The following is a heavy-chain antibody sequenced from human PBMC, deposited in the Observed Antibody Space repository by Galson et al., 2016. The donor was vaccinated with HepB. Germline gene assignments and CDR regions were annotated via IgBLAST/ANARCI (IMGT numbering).Heavy chain of an antibody. J-gene: IGHJ5*02. V-gene: IGHV3-23*01. Sequence: SLRLSCAASGFTFSSYAMSWVRQAPGKGLEWVSVLYRDGSTYYADSVEGRFTISRDNSRNTLYLQMNSLRAEDTAVYYCAKRYCSGGSCYHVDHWGQGTLVTVSS. CDR3: AKRYCSGGSCYHVDH. CDR2: LYRDGST. D-gene: IGHD2-15*01. CDR1: GFTFSSYA.